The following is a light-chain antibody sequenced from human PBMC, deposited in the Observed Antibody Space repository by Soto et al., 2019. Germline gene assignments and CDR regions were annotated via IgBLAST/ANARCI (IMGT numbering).Light chain of an antibody. CDR3: SSYTRSSTVV. J-gene: IGLJ2*01. CDR2: EVS. Sequence: QSALTQPPSASGSPGQSVTISCTGTSSDIGGYNSVSWYQQHPGKAPRLMIYEVSNRPSGVSNRFSGSKSGNTASLTISGLQAEDEADYYCSSYTRSSTVVFGGGTKVTVL. CDR1: SSDIGGYNS. V-gene: IGLV2-14*01.